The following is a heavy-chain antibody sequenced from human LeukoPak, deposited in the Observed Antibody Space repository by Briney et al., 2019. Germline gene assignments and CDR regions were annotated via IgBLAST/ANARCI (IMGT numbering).Heavy chain of an antibody. J-gene: IGHJ6*03. CDR3: ARDLDDSSGYYYYYMDV. Sequence: PGGSLRLSCAASGFTFSSYSMNWVRQAPGKGLEWVSSISSSSSYIYYADSVKGRFTISRDNAKKSLYLQMNSLRAEDTAVYYCARDLDDSSGYYYYYMDVWGKGTTVTVSS. CDR2: ISSSSSYI. CDR1: GFTFSSYS. V-gene: IGHV3-21*01. D-gene: IGHD3-22*01.